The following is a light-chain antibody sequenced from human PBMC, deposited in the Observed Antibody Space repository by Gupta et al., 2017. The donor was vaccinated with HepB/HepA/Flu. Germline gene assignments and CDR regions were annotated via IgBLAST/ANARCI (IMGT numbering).Light chain of an antibody. J-gene: IGLJ1*01. Sequence: QSVLTQPPSVSGAPGQRVTISCTGDSSNIGAGLDVHWYQHLPGTAPNLLIFGDNNRPSGGPDRFSASKSGTSASLAITGLQAEEEADYYCQSYANSLTGLYVFGTGTKVTVL. CDR3: QSYANSLTGLYV. V-gene: IGLV1-40*01. CDR2: GDN. CDR1: SSNIGAGLD.